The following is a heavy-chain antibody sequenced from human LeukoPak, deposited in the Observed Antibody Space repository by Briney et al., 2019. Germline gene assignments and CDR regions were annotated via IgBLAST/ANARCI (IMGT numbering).Heavy chain of an antibody. J-gene: IGHJ6*03. Sequence: ASVKVSCKASGYTFTGYYMHSVRQAPGQGLEWMGWINPNSGGTNYAQKFQGRVTMTRDTSISTAYMELSRLRSDDTAVYYCARVWGIGYCSSTSCNYMDVWGKGTTVTVSS. V-gene: IGHV1-2*02. CDR1: GYTFTGYY. D-gene: IGHD2-2*01. CDR3: ARVWGIGYCSSTSCNYMDV. CDR2: INPNSGGT.